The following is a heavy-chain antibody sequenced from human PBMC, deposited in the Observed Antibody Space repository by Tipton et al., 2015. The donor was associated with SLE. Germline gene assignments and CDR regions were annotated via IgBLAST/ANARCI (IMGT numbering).Heavy chain of an antibody. CDR2: ISWNSGSI. J-gene: IGHJ4*02. D-gene: IGHD3-22*01. Sequence: AVSGFTFDDYAMHWVRQAPGKGLEWVSGISWNSGSIGYADSVKGRFTISRDNAKNSLYLQMNSLRAEDTALYYCAKDMYSSGTYFDYWGQGTLVTVSS. CDR1: GFTFDDYA. V-gene: IGHV3-9*01. CDR3: AKDMYSSGTYFDY.